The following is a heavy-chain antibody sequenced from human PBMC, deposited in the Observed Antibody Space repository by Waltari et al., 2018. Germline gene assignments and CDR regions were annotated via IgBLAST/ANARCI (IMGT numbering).Heavy chain of an antibody. J-gene: IGHJ4*02. CDR2: INHSGST. CDR1: GGSFSGYY. D-gene: IGHD2-15*01. CDR3: ARAGCSGGSCPPFDY. V-gene: IGHV4-34*01. Sequence: QVQLQQWGAGLLKPSETLSLTCAVYGGSFSGYYWTWTRPPPGKGLEWIGEINHSGSTNYNPSLKSRVTISVDTSKNQFSLKLSSVTAADTAVYYCARAGCSGGSCPPFDYWGQGTLVTVSS.